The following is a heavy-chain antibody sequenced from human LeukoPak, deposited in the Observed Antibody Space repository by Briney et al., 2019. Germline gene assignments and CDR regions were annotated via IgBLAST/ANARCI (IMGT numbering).Heavy chain of an antibody. Sequence: SETLSLTCAVYGESLSGYHWSWIRQPPGNGLEWIGEINYSGSTNYNPSLKSRVTISLDTSKNQFSLKLSSVTAADTAVYYCARSSNPLYYGMGVWGQGTTVTVSS. CDR3: ARSSNPLYYGMGV. CDR2: INYSGST. D-gene: IGHD4-11*01. V-gene: IGHV4-34*01. J-gene: IGHJ6*02. CDR1: GESLSGYH.